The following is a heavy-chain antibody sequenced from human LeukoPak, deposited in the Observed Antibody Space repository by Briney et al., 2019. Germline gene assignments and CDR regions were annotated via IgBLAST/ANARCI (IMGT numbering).Heavy chain of an antibody. V-gene: IGHV4-59*08. D-gene: IGHD3-22*01. CDR2: IYYTGST. CDR3: ARHYYDSSGYYYFDY. J-gene: IGHJ4*02. CDR1: GDSISRYF. Sequence: SETLTLTCTVSGDSISRYFWSWIRQPPGKGLEYMGYIYYTGSTDYNPSLKSRITISVDTSRNQFSLNLSSVTAADTAIYYCARHYYDSSGYYYFDYWGQGTLVTVSS.